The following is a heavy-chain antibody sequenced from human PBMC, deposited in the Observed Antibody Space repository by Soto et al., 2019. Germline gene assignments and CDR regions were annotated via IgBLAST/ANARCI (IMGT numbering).Heavy chain of an antibody. CDR1: GYTFTSYA. CDR2: INAGNGNT. J-gene: IGHJ4*02. CDR3: ERSCGYYLIDHY. D-gene: IGHD3-22*01. V-gene: IGHV1-3*05. Sequence: QVQLVQSGAEEKKPGASVKVSCKASGYTFTSYAMHWVRQAPGQRLEWMGWINAGNGNTKYSQKFQGRVTITRDTSASTAYMELSSLRSEDTAVYYCERSCGYYLIDHYWGQATLATVSS.